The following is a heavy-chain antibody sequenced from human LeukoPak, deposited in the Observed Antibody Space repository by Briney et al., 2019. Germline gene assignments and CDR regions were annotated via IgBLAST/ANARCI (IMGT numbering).Heavy chain of an antibody. CDR3: ARGQPIFGVVDYYYYYMDV. CDR2: ISSSSSYI. V-gene: IGHV3-21*01. CDR1: GFTFSSYS. J-gene: IGHJ6*03. D-gene: IGHD3-3*01. Sequence: PGGSLRLSCAASGFTFSSYSMNWVRQAPGKGLEWVSSISSSSSYIYYADSVKGRFTISRDNAKNSLYLQMNSLRAEDTAVYYCARGQPIFGVVDYYYYYMDVWGKGTTVTVSS.